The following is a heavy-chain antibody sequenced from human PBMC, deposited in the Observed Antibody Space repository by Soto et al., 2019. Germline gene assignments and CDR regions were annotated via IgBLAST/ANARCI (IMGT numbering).Heavy chain of an antibody. Sequence: EVQLVESGGGLVKPGGSLRLSCAGSGFTFSNAWMSWVRRAPGKGLEWVGGIKSDAYGGAIDYAEPVKGSSTISRDDPKSTLLLQMNDLEAEDASVYTCTATEGGRESPTSDFWGQGTPVIVSS. CDR2: IKSDAYGGAI. D-gene: IGHD1-26*01. V-gene: IGHV3-15*01. J-gene: IGHJ4*02. CDR1: GFTFSNAW. CDR3: TATEGGRESPTSDF.